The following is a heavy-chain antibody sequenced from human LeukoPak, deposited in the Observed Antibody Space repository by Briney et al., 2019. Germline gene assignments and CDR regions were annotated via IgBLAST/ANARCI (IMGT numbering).Heavy chain of an antibody. J-gene: IGHJ4*02. CDR1: GFTFSSYS. CDR2: MSSSSRTI. D-gene: IGHD4-17*01. V-gene: IGHV3-21*01. CDR3: ARDLYGDYVFDY. Sequence: PGGSLRLSCAASGFTFSSYSMNWVRQAPGKGLEWVSSMSSSSRTIYYADSVKGRFTISRDNAKNSLYLQMSSLRAEDTAVYYCARDLYGDYVFDYWGQGTLVTVSS.